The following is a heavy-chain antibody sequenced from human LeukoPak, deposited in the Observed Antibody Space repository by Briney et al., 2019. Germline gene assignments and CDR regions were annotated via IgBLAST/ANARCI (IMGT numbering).Heavy chain of an antibody. Sequence: PGGSLRLSCAASGFTFSTNGMHWVRQAPGKGLEWVAFIRNAGTDKYYADSVKGRFTISRDNSKNTLYLQMNSLRTEDTAVYYCAADMGEAAIMFEYWGQGTLVTVSS. CDR1: GFTFSTNG. J-gene: IGHJ4*02. CDR3: AADMGEAAIMFEY. V-gene: IGHV3-30*02. CDR2: IRNAGTDK. D-gene: IGHD2-15*01.